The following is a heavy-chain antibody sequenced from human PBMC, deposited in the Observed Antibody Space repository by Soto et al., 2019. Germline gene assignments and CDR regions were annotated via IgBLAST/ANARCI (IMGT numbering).Heavy chain of an antibody. J-gene: IGHJ2*01. CDR2: IIPALGTA. Sequence: QDQLVQSGAEVKKPGSSVKVSCKASGGTFSSHTFSWVRQAPGQGLEWMGRIIPALGTATYAQKFQGRVNISADESATTVYMELNSLRSEDTAVYCCAGPDFGDYWYFDLWGRGTLVTVSS. D-gene: IGHD4-17*01. CDR3: AGPDFGDYWYFDL. CDR1: GGTFSSHT. V-gene: IGHV1-69*08.